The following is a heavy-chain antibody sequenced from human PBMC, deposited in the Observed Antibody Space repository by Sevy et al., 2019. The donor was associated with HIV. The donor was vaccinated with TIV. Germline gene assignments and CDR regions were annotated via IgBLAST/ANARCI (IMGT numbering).Heavy chain of an antibody. D-gene: IGHD1-26*01. V-gene: IGHV3-15*01. CDR2: IKSKTDGGTT. CDR1: GFTFSNAW. CDR3: TTRDKGRAPRYYYYYYYMDV. J-gene: IGHJ6*03. Sequence: GGSLRLSCAASGFTFSNAWMSWVRQAPGKGLEWVGRIKSKTDGGTTDYAAPVKGRFTISRDDSKNTLYLQMNSLKTEDTAVYYCTTRDKGRAPRYYYYYYYMDVWGKGTTVTVSS.